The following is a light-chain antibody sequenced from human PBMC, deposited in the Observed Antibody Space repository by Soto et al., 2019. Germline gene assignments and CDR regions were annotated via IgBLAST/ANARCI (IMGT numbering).Light chain of an antibody. CDR2: DTV. CDR1: QSISDK. CDR3: QQRSSWPLT. J-gene: IGKJ4*01. V-gene: IGKV3-15*01. Sequence: EIMMTQSPDTLSVSPGERATLTCRASQSISDKVAWYQQTPGKTPKILIYDTVSRDAGVPGRFSGSGSGTEFTLTISSLQSEDFEVYYCQQRSSWPLTFGGGTKVDIK.